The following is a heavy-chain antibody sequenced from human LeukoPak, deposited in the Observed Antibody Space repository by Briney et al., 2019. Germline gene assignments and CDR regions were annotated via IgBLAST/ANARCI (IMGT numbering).Heavy chain of an antibody. V-gene: IGHV4-59*08. CDR3: ARASLTSSSWFSPVPDAFDI. Sequence: SETLSLTCTVSDDSITGFYWNWIRQPPGKGLEWIGYIHYSGSTYYNPSLKSRVTISVDTSKNQFSLKLSSVTAADTAVYYCARASLTSSSWFSPVPDAFDIWGQGTMVTVSS. CDR1: DDSITGFY. D-gene: IGHD6-13*01. CDR2: IHYSGST. J-gene: IGHJ3*02.